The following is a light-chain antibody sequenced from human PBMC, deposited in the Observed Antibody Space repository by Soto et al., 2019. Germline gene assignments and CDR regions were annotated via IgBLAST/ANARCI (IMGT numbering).Light chain of an antibody. J-gene: IGKJ4*01. Sequence: EIVLTQSPATLSLSPGERATLSCRASQNVSSYLAWYQQKPGQAPRLLIYDASNRATVIPARFSGSGSGTDITLTISSLEPEDFAVYYCQQRSNWPSLTFGGGTKVEIK. V-gene: IGKV3-11*01. CDR1: QNVSSY. CDR2: DAS. CDR3: QQRSNWPSLT.